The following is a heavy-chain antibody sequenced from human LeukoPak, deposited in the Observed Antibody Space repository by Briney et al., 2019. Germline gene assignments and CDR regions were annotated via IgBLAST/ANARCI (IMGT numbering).Heavy chain of an antibody. CDR3: ARRSSIAALVDF. CDR2: IYHSGST. CDR1: GGSISSGGYY. Sequence: SQTLSLTCTVSGGSISSGGYYWSWIRQPPGKGLEWIGYIYHSGSTYYNPSLKSRVTISVDRSKNQFSLKLSSVTAADTAVYHCARRSSIAALVDFWGQGTLVTVSS. V-gene: IGHV4-30-2*01. D-gene: IGHD6-6*01. J-gene: IGHJ4*02.